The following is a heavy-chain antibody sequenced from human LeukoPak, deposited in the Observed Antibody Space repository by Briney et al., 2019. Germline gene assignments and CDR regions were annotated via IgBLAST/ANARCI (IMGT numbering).Heavy chain of an antibody. V-gene: IGHV3-7*01. Sequence: PGGSLRLSCAASGFTFSSYWMSWVRQAPGKGLEWVANIKQDGSEKYYVDSVKGRFTISRDNAKNSLYLQMNSLRAEDTVVYYCAREGRGYKVAKFDYWGQGTLVTVSS. CDR1: GFTFSSYW. D-gene: IGHD3-22*01. J-gene: IGHJ4*02. CDR2: IKQDGSEK. CDR3: AREGRGYKVAKFDY.